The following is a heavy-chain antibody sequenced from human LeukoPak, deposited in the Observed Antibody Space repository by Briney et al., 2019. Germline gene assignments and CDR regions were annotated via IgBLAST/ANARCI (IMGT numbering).Heavy chain of an antibody. V-gene: IGHV3-30*18. CDR1: GFTFSSYG. CDR2: ISYDGSNK. J-gene: IGHJ3*02. CDR3: ANLGDYYYVLGRYRSGAFDI. D-gene: IGHD3-16*02. Sequence: GGSLRLSCAASGFTFSSYGMHWVRQAPGKGRGWVAVISYDGSNKYYAGSVKGRFTIPRDNSKNTLYLQMNSLRAEDMALSYCANLGDYYYVLGRYRSGAFDICGQGTMVTVSS.